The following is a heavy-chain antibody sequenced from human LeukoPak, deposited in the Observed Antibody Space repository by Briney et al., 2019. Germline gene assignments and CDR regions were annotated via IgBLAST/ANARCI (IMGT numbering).Heavy chain of an antibody. Sequence: GGSLRLSCAASGFTFSSYSMNWVRQAPGKGLEWVSPISSSSSYIYYADSVKGGFTLSRDNSRNTLYLQMNSLRAEDTAVYYCARDPNGAAVSWGQGTLVTVSS. CDR2: ISSSSSYI. J-gene: IGHJ5*02. CDR3: ARDPNGAAVS. CDR1: GFTFSSYS. D-gene: IGHD6-25*01. V-gene: IGHV3-21*01.